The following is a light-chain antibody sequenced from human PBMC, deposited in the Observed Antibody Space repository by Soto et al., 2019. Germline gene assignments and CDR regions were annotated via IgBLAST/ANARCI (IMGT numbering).Light chain of an antibody. V-gene: IGKV2-28*01. CDR1: QSLLHSNGYKY. J-gene: IGKJ3*01. Sequence: DIVMTQSPLSLPVTPGEPASISCRSSQSLLHSNGYKYLNWYLQKPGQSPLLLIYLTSTRASGVPDRFSGSVSGTDVTLKISKVEADDVGVYYCMQALQSPFTFGPGTKVYIK. CDR2: LTS. CDR3: MQALQSPFT.